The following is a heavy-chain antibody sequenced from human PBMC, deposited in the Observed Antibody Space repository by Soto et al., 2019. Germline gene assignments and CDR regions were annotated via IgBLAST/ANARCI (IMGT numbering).Heavy chain of an antibody. CDR3: ARGSYCSRTSCYTDAFDI. CDR1: GFILRSYR. J-gene: IGHJ3*02. Sequence: GGSLRLSCAASGFILRSYRMNWVRQAPGKGLEWVSYISSSSSTIYYADSVKGRFTISRDNAKNSLYLQMNSLTDEDTAVYYCARGSYCSRTSCYTDAFDIWGQGTMVTVSS. V-gene: IGHV3-48*02. CDR2: ISSSSSTI. D-gene: IGHD2-2*02.